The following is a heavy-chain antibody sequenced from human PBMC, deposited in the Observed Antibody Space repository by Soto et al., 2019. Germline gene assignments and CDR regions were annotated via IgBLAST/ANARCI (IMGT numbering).Heavy chain of an antibody. V-gene: IGHV4-34*01. D-gene: IGHD1-26*01. CDR2: IHPRGTP. J-gene: IGHJ6*04. CDR3: LRGRDQYKVGNV. CDR1: GGSLSDYY. Sequence: SETLSLTCAASGGSLSDYYWSWIRHSPVKVRPWVREIHPRGTPDHHLCLKSRVTISLDTSKNHFSLQLTSVTAAETAVYFCLRGRDQYKVGNVWGSGMTLTLSS.